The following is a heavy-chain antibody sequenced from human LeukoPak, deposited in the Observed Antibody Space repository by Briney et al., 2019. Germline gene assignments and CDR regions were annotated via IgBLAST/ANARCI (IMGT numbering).Heavy chain of an antibody. CDR3: ARGELGISAFDI. J-gene: IGHJ3*02. D-gene: IGHD7-27*01. V-gene: IGHV4-34*01. Sequence: KPSETLSLTCAVYGGSFSGYYWSWIRQPPGKGLKWLGEINHSGSTNYHPSLKSRVTISLDTSKNQFSLKLRSVTAADTAVYYCARGELGISAFDIWGQGTMVTVSS. CDR1: GGSFSGYY. CDR2: INHSGST.